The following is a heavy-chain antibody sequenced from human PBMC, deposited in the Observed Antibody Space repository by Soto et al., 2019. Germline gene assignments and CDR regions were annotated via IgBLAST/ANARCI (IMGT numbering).Heavy chain of an antibody. Sequence: QVQLVQSGAEVKKPGSSVKVSCKASGGTFSSYAISWVRRAPGRGLEWMGGIIPIFGTVNYAQKFQGRVTITADESTSTAYMELSSLRSEDTAVYYCAGRTVDTAMVFDYFDYWGQGTLVTVSS. V-gene: IGHV1-69*12. CDR1: GGTFSSYA. J-gene: IGHJ4*02. CDR2: IIPIFGTV. CDR3: AGRTVDTAMVFDYFDY. D-gene: IGHD5-18*01.